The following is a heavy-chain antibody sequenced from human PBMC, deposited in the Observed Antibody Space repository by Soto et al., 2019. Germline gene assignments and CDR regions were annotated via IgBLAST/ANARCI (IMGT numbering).Heavy chain of an antibody. J-gene: IGHJ4*02. D-gene: IGHD1-1*01. V-gene: IGHV4-59*08. Sequence: QVQLQESGPGLVKPSETLSLTCTVSGGSISSYYWSWIRQPPGKGLEWTGYIYYSGSTNYNPSLKSRVTISVDTSKDPFSLRLSSVTAADTAVYYCARRYGYSFAYWGQGTLVTVSS. CDR2: IYYSGST. CDR3: ARRYGYSFAY. CDR1: GGSISSYY.